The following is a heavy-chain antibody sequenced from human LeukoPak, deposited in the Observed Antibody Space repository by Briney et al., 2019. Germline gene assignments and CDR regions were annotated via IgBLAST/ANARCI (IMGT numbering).Heavy chain of an antibody. Sequence: GASVKVSCKASGYIFTDYYIHWVRQAPGQGLEWMGWINPNSGATNYAQNFQGRVTMTRDPSISTAYMELSRLRYDDTAVYFCATWGLHFDIWGQGTMVIVAS. V-gene: IGHV1-2*02. D-gene: IGHD3-16*01. CDR2: INPNSGAT. CDR1: GYIFTDYY. CDR3: ATWGLHFDI. J-gene: IGHJ3*02.